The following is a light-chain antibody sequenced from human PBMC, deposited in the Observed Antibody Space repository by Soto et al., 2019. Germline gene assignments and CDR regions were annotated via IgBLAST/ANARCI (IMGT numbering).Light chain of an antibody. Sequence: IQLTQSPSSLSASIGDRVTITCRASQDISSFLAWYQQKPGKAPKLLIYAASTLQSGVPSRFSGSGSGTDFTLTISSLHPEDFATHFCQQLNSYPITFGQGTRLEIK. CDR1: QDISSF. J-gene: IGKJ5*01. CDR2: AAS. V-gene: IGKV1-9*01. CDR3: QQLNSYPIT.